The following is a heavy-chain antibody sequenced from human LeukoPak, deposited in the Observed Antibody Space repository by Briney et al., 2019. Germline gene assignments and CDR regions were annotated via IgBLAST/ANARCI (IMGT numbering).Heavy chain of an antibody. CDR1: GYSISSGYY. Sequence: ETLSLTCTVSGYSISSGYYWGWIRQPPGKGLEWVANIKQDGSEKYYVDSVKGRFTISRDNAKNSLYLQMNSLRAEDTAVYYCARDRGGNDYWGQGTLVTVSS. CDR2: IKQDGSEK. D-gene: IGHD4-23*01. V-gene: IGHV3-7*01. CDR3: ARDRGGNDY. J-gene: IGHJ4*02.